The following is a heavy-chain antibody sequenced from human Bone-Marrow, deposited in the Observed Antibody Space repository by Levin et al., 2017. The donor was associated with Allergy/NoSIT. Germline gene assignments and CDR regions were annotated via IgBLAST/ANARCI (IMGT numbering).Heavy chain of an antibody. Sequence: GASVKVSCKASGYIFTTYSMHWVRQAPGQGPEWMGWIHVGNADTKYSQKFQDRVTITGDTSASTAYMELSSLRSEDTAIYYCARGLGANSIVYWGQGTLVTVSS. CDR1: GYIFTTYS. J-gene: IGHJ4*02. D-gene: IGHD4/OR15-4a*01. V-gene: IGHV1-3*01. CDR2: IHVGNADT. CDR3: ARGLGANSIVY.